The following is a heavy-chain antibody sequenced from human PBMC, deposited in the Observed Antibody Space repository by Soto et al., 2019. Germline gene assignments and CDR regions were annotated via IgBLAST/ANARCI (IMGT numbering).Heavy chain of an antibody. J-gene: IGHJ4*02. V-gene: IGHV4-59*01. CDR3: ARDTSSGWPDY. CDR1: GGSISSYY. CDR2: IYYSGST. D-gene: IGHD6-19*01. Sequence: LSLTCTVSGGSISSYYWSWIRQPPGKGLEWIGYIYYSGSTNYNPSLKSRVTISVDTSKNQFSLKLSSVTAADTAVYYCARDTSSGWPDYWGQGTLVTVSS.